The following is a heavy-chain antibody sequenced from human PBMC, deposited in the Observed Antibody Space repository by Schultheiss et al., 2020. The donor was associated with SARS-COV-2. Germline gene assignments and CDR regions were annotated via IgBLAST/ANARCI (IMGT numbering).Heavy chain of an antibody. CDR2: IYYSGST. D-gene: IGHD2-2*01. CDR1: GGSISSGGYY. Sequence: SETLSLTCTVSGGSISSGGYYWSWIRQHPGKGLEWIGYIYYSGSTYYNPSLKSRVTISVDTSKNQFSLKLTSVTAADTAVYYCARDYCSSTSCYGMDVWGKGTTVTVSS. CDR3: ARDYCSSTSCYGMDV. V-gene: IGHV4-31*03. J-gene: IGHJ6*04.